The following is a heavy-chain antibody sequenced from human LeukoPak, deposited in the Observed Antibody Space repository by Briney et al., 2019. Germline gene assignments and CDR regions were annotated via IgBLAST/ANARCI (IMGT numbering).Heavy chain of an antibody. J-gene: IGHJ4*02. CDR2: VSSGFHA. D-gene: IGHD5-18*01. CDR3: LREARGYHYTYFDY. V-gene: IGHV3-13*01. Sequence: GGSLRLSCTASGFTLGSHDMHWVRQIPGQGLEWVAAVSSGFHAFFADSVQGRFTVSREDARNSLYLQMNSLRAGDTAVYYCLREARGYHYTYFDYWGQGTLVTVSS. CDR1: GFTLGSHD.